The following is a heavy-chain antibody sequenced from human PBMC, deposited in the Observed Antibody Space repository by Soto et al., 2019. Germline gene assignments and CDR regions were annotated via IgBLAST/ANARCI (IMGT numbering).Heavy chain of an antibody. CDR1: GGSISSGGYY. J-gene: IGHJ5*02. D-gene: IGHD7-27*01. CDR2: IYYSGST. Sequence: SETLSLTCTVSGGSISSGGYYWSWIRQHPGKGLEWIGYIYYSGSTYYHPSLKSRVTISVDTSKNQFSLKLSSVTAADTAGYYCASTPDWGSTPNWCDRYGQTTRVAFSS. V-gene: IGHV4-31*03. CDR3: ASTPDWGSTPNWCDR.